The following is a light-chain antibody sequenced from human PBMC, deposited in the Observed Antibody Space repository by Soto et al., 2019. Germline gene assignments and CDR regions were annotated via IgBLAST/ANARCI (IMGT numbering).Light chain of an antibody. J-gene: IGLJ1*01. CDR2: DVR. Sequence: ALTQPRSVSGSPGQSVTVSCIGTSSDVGGYKSVSWYQQYPGKAPKLMIYDVRERPSGVANRFSGSKSGNTASLTISGLQAEDEADYYCCSYVGSYSYVFGTGTKVTVL. CDR1: SSDVGGYKS. V-gene: IGLV2-11*01. CDR3: CSYVGSYSYV.